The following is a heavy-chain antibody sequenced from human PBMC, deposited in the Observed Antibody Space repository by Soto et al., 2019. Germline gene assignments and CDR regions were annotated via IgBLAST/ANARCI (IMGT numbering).Heavy chain of an antibody. J-gene: IGHJ6*02. CDR2: ISGSGGST. CDR3: AKDLGGYYYYYGMDV. D-gene: IGHD3-16*01. Sequence: GGSLRLSCAASGFTFSSYAMSWVRQAPGKGLEWVSAISGSGGSTYYADSVKGRFTISRDNSKNTLYLQMNSLRAEDTAVYYCAKDLGGYYYYYGMDVWGQGTTVTVSS. CDR1: GFTFSSYA. V-gene: IGHV3-23*01.